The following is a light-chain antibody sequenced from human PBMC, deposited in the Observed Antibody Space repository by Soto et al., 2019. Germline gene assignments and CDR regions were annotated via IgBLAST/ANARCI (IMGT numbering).Light chain of an antibody. CDR2: AAS. Sequence: DIQMTQTQSSLPASVGDRVTLTCRASQSISTYLNWYQQKPGKAPKLLIYAASSLQSGVPSRLSGSGSGTDFTLTISSLQPEDFATYYCQQSYTIPYTFGQGTKLEIK. CDR3: QQSYTIPYT. J-gene: IGKJ2*01. V-gene: IGKV1-39*01. CDR1: QSISTY.